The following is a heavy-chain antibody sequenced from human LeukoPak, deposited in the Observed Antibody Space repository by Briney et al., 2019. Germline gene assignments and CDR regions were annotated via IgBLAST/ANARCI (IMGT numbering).Heavy chain of an antibody. V-gene: IGHV4-31*03. Sequence: SQTLSLTCTVSGGSISSGGYYWSWIRQHPGKGLEWIGYIYYSGSTYYSPSLKSRVTISVDTSKNQFSLKLSSVTAADTAVYYCARRYSYGGAFDIWGQGTMVTVSS. CDR1: GGSISSGGYY. D-gene: IGHD5-18*01. J-gene: IGHJ3*02. CDR3: ARRYSYGGAFDI. CDR2: IYYSGST.